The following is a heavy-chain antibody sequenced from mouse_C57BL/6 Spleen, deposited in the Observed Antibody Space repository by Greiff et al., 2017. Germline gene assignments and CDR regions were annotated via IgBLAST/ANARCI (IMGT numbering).Heavy chain of an antibody. CDR1: GFSLTSYA. D-gene: IGHD2-14*01. CDR2: IWTGGGT. J-gene: IGHJ4*01. Sequence: QVQLQESGPGLVAPSPSLSITCTVSGFSLTSYAISWVRQPPGKGLEWLGVIWTGGGTNYNSALNSRLSTSEDNSKSPVFLKMNSLQTDDTARYCCAIVSTNAMDYWGQGTSVTVSS. CDR3: AIVSTNAMDY. V-gene: IGHV2-9-1*01.